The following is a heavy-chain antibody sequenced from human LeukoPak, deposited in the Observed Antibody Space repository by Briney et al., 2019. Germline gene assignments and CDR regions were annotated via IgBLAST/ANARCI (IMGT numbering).Heavy chain of an antibody. CDR3: ARGFKGELKIDY. V-gene: IGHV4-34*01. Sequence: SETLSLTCAVYGGSFSGYYWSWIRHPPGKGLECIGEINHSGSTNYNPSLKSLVTISVDTSKHQFSPKLRSVTPADTAVFYCARGFKGELKIDYWGQGTLVTVSS. D-gene: IGHD1-26*01. CDR2: INHSGST. J-gene: IGHJ4*02. CDR1: GGSFSGYY.